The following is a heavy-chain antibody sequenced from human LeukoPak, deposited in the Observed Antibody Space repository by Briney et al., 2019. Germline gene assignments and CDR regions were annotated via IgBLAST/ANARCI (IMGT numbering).Heavy chain of an antibody. CDR2: IKSKANNDAT. Sequence: GGSLRLSCVASGFTFSGSAVHWVRQASGKGLEWVARIKSKANNDATAYAAPVRGRFAISRDDSENAPFLQMNSLKTEDTAVYYCTRLAEEYTSSSFLYGMDVWGHGTTVTVSS. CDR3: TRLAEEYTSSSFLYGMDV. CDR1: GFTFSGSA. D-gene: IGHD6-6*01. V-gene: IGHV3-73*01. J-gene: IGHJ6*02.